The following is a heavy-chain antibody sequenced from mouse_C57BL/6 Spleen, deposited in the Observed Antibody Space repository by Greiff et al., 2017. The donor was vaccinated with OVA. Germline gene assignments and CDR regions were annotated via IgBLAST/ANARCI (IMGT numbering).Heavy chain of an antibody. D-gene: IGHD2-1*01. CDR3: ARDYGNYGDFDY. CDR2: IDPSDSET. J-gene: IGHJ2*01. Sequence: QVQLQQSGAELVRPGSSVKLSCKASGYTFTSYWMHWVKQRPIQGLEWIGNIDPSDSETHYNQKFKDKATLTVDKSSSTAYMQLSSLTSEDSAVYYCARDYGNYGDFDYWGQGTTLTVSS. CDR1: GYTFTSYW. V-gene: IGHV1-52*01.